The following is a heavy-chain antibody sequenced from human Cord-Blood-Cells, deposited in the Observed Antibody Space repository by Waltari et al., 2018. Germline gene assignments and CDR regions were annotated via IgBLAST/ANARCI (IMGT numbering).Heavy chain of an antibody. CDR3: ARDRPPRSHDY. Sequence: EVQLVESGGGLVQPGGSLRLSCAASGFTFSSYWMSWVRQARGKGLEWGANIKQDGMEKYYVDSVKGRLTISRDNAKNSLYLQMNSLRAEDTAVYYCARDRPPRSHDYWGQGTLVTVSS. D-gene: IGHD6-6*01. J-gene: IGHJ4*02. CDR1: GFTFSSYW. V-gene: IGHV3-7*01. CDR2: IKQDGMEK.